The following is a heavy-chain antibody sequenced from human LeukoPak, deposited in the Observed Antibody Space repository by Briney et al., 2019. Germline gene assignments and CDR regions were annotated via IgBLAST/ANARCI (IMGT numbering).Heavy chain of an antibody. D-gene: IGHD5-24*01. CDR1: GYTFSRYW. CDR2: RKQDGSVK. CDR3: ARTYGGLQFYYFDY. J-gene: IGHJ4*02. Sequence: PGGSLRLSCAASGYTFSRYWMSCVRQARGKGLEWVANRKQDGSVKCYVDAGKGRFTSSRDNAKNSLYLQMNSLRAEDTAVYYCARTYGGLQFYYFDYWGQGTLVTVSS. V-gene: IGHV3-7*01.